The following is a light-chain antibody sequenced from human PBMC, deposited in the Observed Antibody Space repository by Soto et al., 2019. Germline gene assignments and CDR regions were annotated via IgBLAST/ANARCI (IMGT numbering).Light chain of an antibody. J-gene: IGKJ1*01. Sequence: EIVMTQSPATLSVSPGERATLSCRPSQSVSSNLAWFQQKPGQAPRLLIYGASTRATGVPARFSGIGSGTEFTLTISSLQSEDFATYYCQQYNSYSQTFGQGTKVEIK. V-gene: IGKV3-15*01. CDR2: GAS. CDR1: QSVSSN. CDR3: QQYNSYSQT.